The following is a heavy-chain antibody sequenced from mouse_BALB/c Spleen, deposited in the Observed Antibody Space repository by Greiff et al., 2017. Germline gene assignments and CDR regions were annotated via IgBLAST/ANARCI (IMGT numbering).Heavy chain of an antibody. CDR2: IYPGSGDT. CDR3: AIYYDYAWFAY. D-gene: IGHD2-4*01. J-gene: IGHJ3*01. Sequence: QVQLKESGPELVKPGASVKISCKASGYTFTDYYINWVKQKPGQGLEWIGWIYPGSGDTKYNEKFKGKATLTVDTSSSTAYMQLSSLTSEDTAVYFCAIYYDYAWFAYWGQGTLVTVSA. CDR1: GYTFTDYY. V-gene: IGHV1-84*02.